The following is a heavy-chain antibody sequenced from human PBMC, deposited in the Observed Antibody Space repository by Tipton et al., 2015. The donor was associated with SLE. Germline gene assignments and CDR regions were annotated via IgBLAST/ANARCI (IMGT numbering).Heavy chain of an antibody. V-gene: IGHV4-34*01. CDR1: GGSFSGYY. Sequence: TLSLICAVYGGSFSGYYWSWIRQPPGKGLEWIGEINHSGSTNYNPSLKSRVTISVDTSKNQFSLKLSSVTAADTAVYYCARGSIAARGYYMDVWGKGTTVTVSS. CDR3: ARGSIAARGYYMDV. D-gene: IGHD6-6*01. J-gene: IGHJ6*03. CDR2: INHSGST.